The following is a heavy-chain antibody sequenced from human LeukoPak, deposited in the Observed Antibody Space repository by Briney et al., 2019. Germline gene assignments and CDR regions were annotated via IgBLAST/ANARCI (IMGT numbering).Heavy chain of an antibody. Sequence: SQTLSLTCTVSGGSISSGGYYWSWIRQHPGKGLEWIGYIYYSGSTYYNPSLKRRVTISVDTSKNQISLKLSSVTAADTAVYYCARVGYSYGPRYYYGMDVWGQGTTVTVSS. CDR2: IYYSGST. V-gene: IGHV4-31*03. D-gene: IGHD5-18*01. CDR1: GGSISSGGYY. CDR3: ARVGYSYGPRYYYGMDV. J-gene: IGHJ6*02.